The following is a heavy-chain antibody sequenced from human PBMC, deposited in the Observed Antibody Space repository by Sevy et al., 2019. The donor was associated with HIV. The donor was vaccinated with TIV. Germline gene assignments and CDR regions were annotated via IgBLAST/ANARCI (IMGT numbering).Heavy chain of an antibody. V-gene: IGHV3-21*01. Sequence: GESLKISCAASGFTFSSYSMNWVRQAPGKGLEWVSSISSSSSYIYYADSVKGRFTISRDNAKNSLYLQMNSLRAEDTAVYYCARDIVVVPAAMENDAFDIWGQGTMVTVSS. CDR1: GFTFSSYS. J-gene: IGHJ3*02. D-gene: IGHD2-2*01. CDR2: ISSSSSYI. CDR3: ARDIVVVPAAMENDAFDI.